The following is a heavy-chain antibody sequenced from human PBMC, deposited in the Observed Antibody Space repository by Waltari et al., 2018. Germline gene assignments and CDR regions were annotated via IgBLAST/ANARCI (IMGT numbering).Heavy chain of an antibody. J-gene: IGHJ4*02. V-gene: IGHV3-23*04. CDR1: GFTFSSYA. D-gene: IGHD6-19*01. CDR2: ISGSGFIT. CDR3: AKGVLGIAVAVYFDY. Sequence: EVQLVESGGGLVQPGGSLRLSCAASGFTFSSYAVSWVRQAPGKGREWVSVISGSGFITSYSDAVKVRFTISIDNSKNTLYLQMNSLRAEDTAVYYCAKGVLGIAVAVYFDYWGQGTLVTVSS.